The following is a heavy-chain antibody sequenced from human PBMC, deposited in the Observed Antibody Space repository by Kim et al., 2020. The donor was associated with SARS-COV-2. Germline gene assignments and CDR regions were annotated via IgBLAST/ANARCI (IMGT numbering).Heavy chain of an antibody. CDR3: ARGGLGVVVPAAIHAFDI. V-gene: IGHV4-34*01. Sequence: SETLSLTCAVYGGSFSGYYWSWIRQPPGKGLEWIGEINHSGSTNYNPSLKSRVTISVDTSKNQFSLKLSSVTAADTAVYYCARGGLGVVVPAAIHAFDIWGQGTMVTVSS. J-gene: IGHJ3*02. CDR2: INHSGST. D-gene: IGHD2-2*01. CDR1: GGSFSGYY.